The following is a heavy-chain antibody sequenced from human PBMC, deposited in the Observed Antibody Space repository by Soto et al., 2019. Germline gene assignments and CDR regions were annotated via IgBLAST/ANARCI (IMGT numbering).Heavy chain of an antibody. J-gene: IGHJ4*02. CDR3: ARHFDFDRSGYYYAY. V-gene: IGHV1-69*01. Sequence: QVQLVQSGAEVKKPGSSVKVSCKASGGTFSRFAISWVRQAPGQGRDWMGGIIPIFGTANYAKNCQGSLLITADESPSTVYMDLNSLRSEDTAVYYCARHFDFDRSGYYYAYWGQGTLVSVSS. CDR2: IIPIFGTA. D-gene: IGHD3-22*01. CDR1: GGTFSRFA.